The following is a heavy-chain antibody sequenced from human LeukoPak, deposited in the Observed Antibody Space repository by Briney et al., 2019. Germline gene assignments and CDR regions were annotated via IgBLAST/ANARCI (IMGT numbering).Heavy chain of an antibody. J-gene: IGHJ4*02. Sequence: GGSLRLSCKASGFSFSNYYMNWVRQAPGKGLEWLSHINGRGGIINYADSVKGRFTISRDNSKNTLYLQMDSLRAEDTAIYYCADFGSGSYCFDYWGQGTLVTVSS. V-gene: IGHV3-23*01. D-gene: IGHD3-10*01. CDR2: INGRGGII. CDR1: GFSFSNYY. CDR3: ADFGSGSYCFDY.